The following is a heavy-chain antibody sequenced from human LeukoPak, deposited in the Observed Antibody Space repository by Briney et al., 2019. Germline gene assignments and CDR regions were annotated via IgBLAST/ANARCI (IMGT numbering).Heavy chain of an antibody. CDR1: GFTFSSFG. Sequence: PGGSQRLSCTASGFTFSSFGMHWVRQAPGKGLEWVAFIRFDGSDKYYVDSVKGRFTISRDNSKSTLSLQMNSLRPEDTAVYYCAKDKAPLLYTTSCAFDYWGQGTLVTVSS. J-gene: IGHJ4*02. D-gene: IGHD2-2*01. CDR2: IRFDGSDK. V-gene: IGHV3-30*02. CDR3: AKDKAPLLYTTSCAFDY.